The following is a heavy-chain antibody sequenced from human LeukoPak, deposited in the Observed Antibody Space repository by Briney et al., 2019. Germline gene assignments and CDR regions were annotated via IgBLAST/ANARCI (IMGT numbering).Heavy chain of an antibody. CDR2: IIPIFGTA. V-gene: IGHV1-69*13. J-gene: IGHJ4*02. D-gene: IGHD2-15*01. Sequence: GASVKVSCKASGGTFSSYAISWVRQAPGRGLEWMGGIIPIFGTANYAQKFQGRVTITADESTSTAYLELSSLRSEDTAVYYCARDGRARFDYWGQGTLVTVSS. CDR1: GGTFSSYA. CDR3: ARDGRARFDY.